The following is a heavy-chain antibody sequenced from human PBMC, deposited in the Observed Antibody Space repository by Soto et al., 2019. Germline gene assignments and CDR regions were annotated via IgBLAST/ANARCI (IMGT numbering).Heavy chain of an antibody. Sequence: QVQLVQSGAEVKKPGASVKVSCTFTSYDINWVRQAAGQGLEWMAWMNPNSGDTRYAQQFPGRLTRPRDTSKSTAYMELRSLRSEATAVYYCATGPGNSDLRFSYAYMDVWDQGTTVTASS. CDR3: ATGPGNSDLRFSYAYMDV. D-gene: IGHD4-4*01. CDR1: FTSYD. V-gene: IGHV1-8*01. J-gene: IGHJ6*02. CDR2: MNPNSGDT.